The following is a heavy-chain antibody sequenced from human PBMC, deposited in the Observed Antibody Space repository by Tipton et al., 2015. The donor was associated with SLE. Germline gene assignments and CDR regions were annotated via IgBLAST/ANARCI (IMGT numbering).Heavy chain of an antibody. CDR1: GGSFSGYY. V-gene: IGHV4-34*01. Sequence: TLSLTCAVYGGSFSGYYWSWIRQPPGKGLEWIGEINHSGSTNYNPSLKSRVTISVGTSKNQFSLKLSSVTAADTAVYYCARDFQTIFGVVIIRYFDYWGQGTLVTVSS. CDR2: INHSGST. CDR3: ARDFQTIFGVVIIRYFDY. D-gene: IGHD3-3*01. J-gene: IGHJ4*02.